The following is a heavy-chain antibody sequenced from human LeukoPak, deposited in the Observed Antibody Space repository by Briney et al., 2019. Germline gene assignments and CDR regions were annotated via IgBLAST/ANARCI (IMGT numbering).Heavy chain of an antibody. CDR1: GGTFSSYA. J-gene: IGHJ5*02. Sequence: SVKVSCKASGGTFSSYAISWVRQAPGQGLEWMGRIIPILGIANYAQKFQGRVTITADKSTSTAYMELSSLRSEDTAVFYCARGALGYCSSNSCYPGWFDPWGQGTLVTVSS. V-gene: IGHV1-69*04. D-gene: IGHD2-2*01. CDR2: IIPILGIA. CDR3: ARGALGYCSSNSCYPGWFDP.